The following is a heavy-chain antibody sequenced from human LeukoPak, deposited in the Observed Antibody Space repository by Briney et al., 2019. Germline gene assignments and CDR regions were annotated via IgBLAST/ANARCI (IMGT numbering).Heavy chain of an antibody. V-gene: IGHV4-59*01. CDR2: IYYSGST. CDR1: GGSISSYY. J-gene: IGHJ6*03. CDR3: ARAVYGDYFPYYMDV. Sequence: SETLSLTCTVSGGSISSYYWSWIRQPPGKGLECIGYIYYSGSTNYNPSLKSRVTISVDTSKNQFSLKLSSVTAADTAVYYCARAVYGDYFPYYMDVWGKGTTVTVSS. D-gene: IGHD4-17*01.